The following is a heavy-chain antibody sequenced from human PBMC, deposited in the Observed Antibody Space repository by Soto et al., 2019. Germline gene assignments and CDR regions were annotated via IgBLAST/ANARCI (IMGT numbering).Heavy chain of an antibody. J-gene: IGHJ6*02. CDR1: GFTFSSYW. CDR2: IKQDGSEK. CDR3: ARDLPPSWGLRFLAYYYGMDV. V-gene: IGHV3-7*03. D-gene: IGHD3-3*01. Sequence: PGGSLRLSCAASGFTFSSYWMSWVRQAPGKGLEWVANIKQDGSEKYYVDSVKGRFTISRDNAKNSLYLQMNSLRAEDTAVYYCARDLPPSWGLRFLAYYYGMDVWGQGTTVTVSS.